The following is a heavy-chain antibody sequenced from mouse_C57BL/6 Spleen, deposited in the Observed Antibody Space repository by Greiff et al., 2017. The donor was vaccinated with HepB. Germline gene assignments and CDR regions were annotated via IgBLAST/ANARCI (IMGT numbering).Heavy chain of an antibody. CDR1: GFTFSDYG. CDR3: ARERSNGGFAY. Sequence: EVMLVESGGGLVKPGGSLKLSCAASGFTFSDYGMHWVRQAPEKGLEWVAYISSGSSTIYYADTVKGRFTISRDNAKNTLFLQMTSLRSEDTAMYYCARERSNGGFAYWGQGTLVTVSA. J-gene: IGHJ3*01. CDR2: ISSGSSTI. D-gene: IGHD2-5*01. V-gene: IGHV5-17*01.